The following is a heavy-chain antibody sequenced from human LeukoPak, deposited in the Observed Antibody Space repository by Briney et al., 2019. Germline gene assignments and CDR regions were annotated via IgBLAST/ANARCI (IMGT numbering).Heavy chain of an antibody. V-gene: IGHV3-23*01. CDR1: GFTFSSYT. Sequence: GSLRLSCAASGFTFSSYTMSWVRQAPGKGLEWVSTITTSDGNTYYADSVKGRFTVSRDNSKNTLFLQMNSLRAEDTAVYYCAKDGGLWVSAHWGDSWGRGTLVTVSS. CDR2: ITTSDGNT. J-gene: IGHJ4*02. CDR3: AKDGGLWVSAHWGDS. D-gene: IGHD7-27*01.